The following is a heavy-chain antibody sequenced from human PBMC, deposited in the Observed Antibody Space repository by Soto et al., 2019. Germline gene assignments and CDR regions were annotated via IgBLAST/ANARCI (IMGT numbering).Heavy chain of an antibody. CDR2: IYYSGST. CDR3: ARGDCSGGSCWGIDY. CDR1: GGSISSGGYY. J-gene: IGHJ4*02. D-gene: IGHD2-15*01. Sequence: QVQLQESGPGLVKPSQTLSLTCTVSGGSISSGGYYWSWIRQHPGKGLEWIGYIYYSGSTYYNPSLKSRVTISVDTSKNQFSLKLSSVTAPDTAVYYCARGDCSGGSCWGIDYWGQGTLVTVSS. V-gene: IGHV4-31*03.